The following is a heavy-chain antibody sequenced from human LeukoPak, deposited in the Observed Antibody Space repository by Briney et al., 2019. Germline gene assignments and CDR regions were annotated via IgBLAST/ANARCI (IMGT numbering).Heavy chain of an antibody. D-gene: IGHD3-10*01. CDR2: ISAYNGNT. J-gene: IGHJ6*02. Sequence: GASVKVSCKASGYTFTSYGISWVRQAPGQGLEWMGWISAYNGNTNYAQKLQGRVTMTTDTSTSTAYMELRSLRSDDTAVYYCARIGELPPLLPSSSVMDVWAKGPRSPSP. V-gene: IGHV1-18*01. CDR1: GYTFTSYG. CDR3: ARIGELPPLLPSSSVMDV.